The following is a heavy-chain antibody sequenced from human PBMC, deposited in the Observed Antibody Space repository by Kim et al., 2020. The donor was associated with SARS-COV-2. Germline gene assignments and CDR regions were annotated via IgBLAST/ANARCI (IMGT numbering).Heavy chain of an antibody. D-gene: IGHD4-17*01. Sequence: DSVKGRFTISRDNSKNTLYLQMNSLRAEDTAVYYCAKTPRPLYGVGWFDPWGQGTLVTVSS. CDR3: AKTPRPLYGVGWFDP. V-gene: IGHV3-23*01. J-gene: IGHJ5*02.